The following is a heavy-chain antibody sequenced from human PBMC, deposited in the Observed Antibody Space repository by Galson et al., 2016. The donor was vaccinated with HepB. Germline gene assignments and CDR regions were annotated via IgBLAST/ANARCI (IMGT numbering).Heavy chain of an antibody. CDR2: IYGGGNT. V-gene: IGHV3-53*01. CDR3: AREGRRYFDL. J-gene: IGHJ2*01. CDR1: GFTVSGRY. Sequence: SLRLSCAASGFTVSGRYMSWVRQAPGKGLEWVSIIYGGGNTYYADSVRGRFTISRDNSKNTLYIQMNSLRGDDTAIYYCAREGRRYFDLWGRGTLVTVS.